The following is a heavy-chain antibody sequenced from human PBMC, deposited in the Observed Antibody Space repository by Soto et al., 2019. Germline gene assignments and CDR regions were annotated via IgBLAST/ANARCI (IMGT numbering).Heavy chain of an antibody. V-gene: IGHV1-18*01. CDR3: ARDGPVTTWGYFDY. D-gene: IGHD4-4*01. J-gene: IGHJ4*02. Sequence: GASVKVSCKASGYSFSNYAISWVRQAPGQGLEWMGWISAYNGNTNYAQKLQDRVTVTTDTSTSTAYMELRSLRSDDTAVYYCARDGPVTTWGYFDYWGQGTLVTVSS. CDR2: ISAYNGNT. CDR1: GYSFSNYA.